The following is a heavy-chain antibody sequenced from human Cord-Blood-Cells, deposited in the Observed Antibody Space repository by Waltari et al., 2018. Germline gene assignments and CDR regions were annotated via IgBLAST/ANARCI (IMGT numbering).Heavy chain of an antibody. CDR3: ARGPNDILTGYYGVDY. V-gene: IGHV4-34*01. Sequence: QVQLQQWGAGLLKPSETLSLTCAVYGGSFSGYYWCWIRQPPGRGLEWIGENNHSGSTNYNPSLKSRVTIAVDTSKNQFPLKLSSVTAADTAVYYCARGPNDILTGYYGVDYWGQGTLVTVSS. CDR1: GGSFSGYY. D-gene: IGHD3-9*01. J-gene: IGHJ4*02. CDR2: NNHSGST.